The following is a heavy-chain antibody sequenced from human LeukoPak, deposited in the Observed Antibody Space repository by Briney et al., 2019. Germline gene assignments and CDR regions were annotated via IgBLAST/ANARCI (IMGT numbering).Heavy chain of an antibody. Sequence: GGSLRLSCVASGFTFSNAWMSLVRQAPIKGLEWVGRIKRKIDGETTDYAAPAKGRFTISRDDSKNTLYMQMHSLKPEHTAVYYCTSEDQGGFDYWGRGTLVTVSS. CDR3: TSEDQGGFDY. J-gene: IGHJ4*02. V-gene: IGHV3-15*01. CDR1: GFTFSNAW. CDR2: IKRKIDGETT. D-gene: IGHD1-26*01.